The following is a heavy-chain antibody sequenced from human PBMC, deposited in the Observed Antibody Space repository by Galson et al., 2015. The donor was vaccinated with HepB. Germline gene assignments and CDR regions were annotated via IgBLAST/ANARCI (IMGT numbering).Heavy chain of an antibody. CDR1: GYTFTSYA. CDR2: INAGNGNT. V-gene: IGHV1-3*01. Sequence: SVKVSCKASGYTFTSYAMHWVRQAPGQRLEWMGWINAGNGNTKYSQKFQGRVTITRDTSASTAYMELSSLRSEDTAVYYCARDLWSRVIETAADYWGQGALVTVSS. D-gene: IGHD2-21*01. J-gene: IGHJ4*02. CDR3: ARDLWSRVIETAADY.